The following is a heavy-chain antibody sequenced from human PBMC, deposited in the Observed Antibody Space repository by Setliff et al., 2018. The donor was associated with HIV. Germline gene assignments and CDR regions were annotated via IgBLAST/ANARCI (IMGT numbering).Heavy chain of an antibody. V-gene: IGHV4-59*11. CDR2: IYDSGST. J-gene: IGHJ6*03. D-gene: IGHD3-22*01. CDR1: GGTTSSHY. CDR3: VSGYYDSSGYYGYYYMDV. Sequence: PSETLSLTCTVSGGTTSSHYWSWIRQPPGKGLEWIGYIYDSGSTNYNPSLKSRVTISVDTPKNQFSLKLSSVTAADTAVYYCVSGYYDSSGYYGYYYMDVWGKGTTVTVS.